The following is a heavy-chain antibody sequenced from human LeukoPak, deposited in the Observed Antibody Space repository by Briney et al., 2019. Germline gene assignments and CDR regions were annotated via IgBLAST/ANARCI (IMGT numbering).Heavy chain of an antibody. J-gene: IGHJ5*02. V-gene: IGHV3-23*01. Sequence: ASGFTXSSYAMSWVRQAPGKGLEWVSAISGSGGSTYYADSVKGRFTISRDNAKNSLYLQMNSLRAEDTAVYYCARDQSSVAGTTYNWFDPWGQGTLVTVSS. CDR2: ISGSGGST. CDR1: GFTXSSYA. CDR3: ARDQSSVAGTTYNWFDP. D-gene: IGHD6-19*01.